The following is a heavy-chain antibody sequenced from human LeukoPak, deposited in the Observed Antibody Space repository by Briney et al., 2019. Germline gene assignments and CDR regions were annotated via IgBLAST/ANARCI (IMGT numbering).Heavy chain of an antibody. Sequence: GGSLRLSCAASGFIFRNYWMTWVRQAPGKGLEWAAHIRQEGSERHYVDSVKDRFTISRDNAKNSLDLQMDSLRAEDTAVYYCARDWGSTGYDLYDSWGQGTLVTVSS. CDR2: IRQEGSER. D-gene: IGHD5-12*01. CDR1: GFIFRNYW. V-gene: IGHV3-7*01. J-gene: IGHJ4*02. CDR3: ARDWGSTGYDLYDS.